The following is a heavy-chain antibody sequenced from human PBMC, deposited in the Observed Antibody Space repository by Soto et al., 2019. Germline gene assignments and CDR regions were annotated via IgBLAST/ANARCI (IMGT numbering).Heavy chain of an antibody. V-gene: IGHV3-9*01. CDR1: GFTFDNYA. CDR3: VKSAGAFGGSYGDS. Sequence: EVQLVESGGGFVQPGRSLRLSCAASGFTFDNYAIHWVRQGQGKGLEWVSGISWHSNWIEYTDSVKGRFIISRDNAKNAVFLEMNSLTPEDTGFYYCVKSAGAFGGSYGDSWGQGTLVTVSS. J-gene: IGHJ4*02. CDR2: ISWHSNWI. D-gene: IGHD3-16*01.